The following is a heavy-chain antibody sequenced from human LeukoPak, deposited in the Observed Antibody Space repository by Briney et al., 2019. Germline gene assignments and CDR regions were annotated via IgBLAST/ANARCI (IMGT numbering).Heavy chain of an antibody. CDR2: INPNSGGT. D-gene: IGHD6-19*01. J-gene: IGHJ6*03. CDR3: PLEPSGWYGDYYCYMDV. V-gene: IGHV1-2*02. Sequence: ASVKVSCKASGYTFTGYYMHWVRQAPGQGLEWMGWINPNSGGTYYAQKFQGRVTMTRDTSISTAYKELSRLRSDDTAVYYCPLEPSGWYGDYYCYMDVWGKGTTVTVSS. CDR1: GYTFTGYY.